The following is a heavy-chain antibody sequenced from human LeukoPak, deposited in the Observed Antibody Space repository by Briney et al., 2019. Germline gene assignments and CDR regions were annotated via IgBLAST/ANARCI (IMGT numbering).Heavy chain of an antibody. J-gene: IGHJ3*02. Sequence: GGSLRLSCAASGFTFSSYAMSWVRQAPGKGLEWVSAISGSGGSTYYADSVKGRFTISRGNSKNTLYLQMNSLRAEDTAVYYCAKEEGKDCSSTSCYDLISDAFDIWGQGTMVTVSS. V-gene: IGHV3-23*01. D-gene: IGHD2-2*01. CDR2: ISGSGGST. CDR3: AKEEGKDCSSTSCYDLISDAFDI. CDR1: GFTFSSYA.